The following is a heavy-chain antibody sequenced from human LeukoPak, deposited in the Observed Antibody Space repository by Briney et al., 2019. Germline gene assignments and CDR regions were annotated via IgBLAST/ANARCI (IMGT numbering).Heavy chain of an antibody. V-gene: IGHV4-39*07. CDR1: GASISSSTYY. J-gene: IGHJ4*02. CDR2: IHYSGST. Sequence: SETLSLTCTVSGASISSSTYYWVWTRQPPGKGLEWIGSIHYSGSTFYNPSLKSRVTMSVDTSKNQFSLKLSSVTAADTAVYYCAREGCSGGSCPDRGYYFDYWGQGTLVTVSS. D-gene: IGHD2-15*01. CDR3: AREGCSGGSCPDRGYYFDY.